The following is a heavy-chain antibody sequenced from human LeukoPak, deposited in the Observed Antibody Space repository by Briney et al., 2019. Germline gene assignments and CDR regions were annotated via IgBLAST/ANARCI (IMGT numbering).Heavy chain of an antibody. J-gene: IGHJ5*02. CDR1: GGSFSGYY. V-gene: IGHV4-34*01. D-gene: IGHD6-13*01. Sequence: SETLSLTCAVYGGSFSGYYWSWIRQPPGKGLEWIGEINHSGSTYYNPSLKSRVTISVDTSKNQFSLKLSSVTAADTAVYYCARRNRIAAAGRGWFDPWGQGTLVTVSS. CDR2: INHSGST. CDR3: ARRNRIAAAGRGWFDP.